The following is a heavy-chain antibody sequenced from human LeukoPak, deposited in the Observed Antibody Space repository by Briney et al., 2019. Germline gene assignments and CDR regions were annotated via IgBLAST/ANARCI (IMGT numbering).Heavy chain of an antibody. J-gene: IGHJ4*02. CDR1: GFTFDDYA. Sequence: PGGSLRLSCAASGFTFDDYAMHWVRQAPGKGLEWVSGISWNSGSIGYADSVKGRFTISRDNAKNSLYLQMNSLRAEDTALYYCAKDTCTNGVCYPDYWGQGTLVTVSS. CDR3: AKDTCTNGVCYPDY. V-gene: IGHV3-9*01. CDR2: ISWNSGSI. D-gene: IGHD2-8*01.